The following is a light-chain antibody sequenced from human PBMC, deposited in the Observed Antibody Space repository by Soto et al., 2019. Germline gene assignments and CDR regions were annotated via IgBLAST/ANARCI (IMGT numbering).Light chain of an antibody. Sequence: EIVLTQSPGTLSVSPGERATLYCRASQSVSSNLAWYQQKPGQAPRLLIYGASSRATGIPDRFSGSGSGTDFTLTISRLEPEDFAVYYCQQYGSSGTFGQGTKVDIK. CDR2: GAS. CDR3: QQYGSSGT. J-gene: IGKJ1*01. CDR1: QSVSSN. V-gene: IGKV3-20*01.